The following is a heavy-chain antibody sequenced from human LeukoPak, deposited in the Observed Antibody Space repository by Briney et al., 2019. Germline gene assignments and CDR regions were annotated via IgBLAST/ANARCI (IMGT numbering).Heavy chain of an antibody. CDR3: ARADGYSYGPCCNWFDP. CDR2: IYYSGST. D-gene: IGHD5-18*01. V-gene: IGHV4-30-4*08. J-gene: IGHJ5*02. Sequence: KPSETLSLTCTVSGGSISSGDYYWSWIRQPPGKGLEWIGYIYYSGSTYYNPSLKSRVTISVDTSKNQFSLKLSSVTAADTAVYYCARADGYSYGPCCNWFDPWGQGTLVTVSS. CDR1: GGSISSGDYY.